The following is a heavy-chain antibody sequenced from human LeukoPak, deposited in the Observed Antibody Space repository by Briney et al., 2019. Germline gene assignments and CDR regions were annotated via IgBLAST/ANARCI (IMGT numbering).Heavy chain of an antibody. Sequence: ASVKVSCKASGYTFTSYDINWVRQATGQGLEWMGWMNPNSGNTGYAQKFQGRVTMTRNTSISTAYMELSSLRSEDTAVYYCARGPHCSSTSCHPYYYGMDVWGQGTTVTVSS. CDR2: MNPNSGNT. J-gene: IGHJ6*02. D-gene: IGHD2-2*01. V-gene: IGHV1-8*01. CDR1: GYTFTSYD. CDR3: ARGPHCSSTSCHPYYYGMDV.